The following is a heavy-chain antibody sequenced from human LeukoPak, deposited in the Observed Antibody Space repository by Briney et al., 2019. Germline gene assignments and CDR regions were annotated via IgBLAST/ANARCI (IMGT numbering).Heavy chain of an antibody. CDR3: GKDGHCPNGVCTTKIVVAGYVDH. V-gene: IGHV3-23*01. Sequence: GGSLRLSCRASGFSFTTYSMNCVRQAPGEGVEWVSVFRPEGDLTYYADSVRGRFTLSRDKSKNMMYLQMNSLRAEDTVIYYCGKDGHCPNGVCTTKIVVAGYVDHWGQGTLVTVSS. J-gene: IGHJ4*02. CDR1: GFSFTTYS. D-gene: IGHD2-8*01. CDR2: FRPEGDLT.